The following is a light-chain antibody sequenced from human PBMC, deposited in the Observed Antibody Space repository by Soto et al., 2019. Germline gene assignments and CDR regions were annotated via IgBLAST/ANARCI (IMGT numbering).Light chain of an antibody. Sequence: DIQMTQSPSSLSASVGDRVTITSXVSQNIDNYLNWYQQKPGKAPKLLIYATSTLQSGVPSRFSGSGSGTEFTLTISSLQAEDFATYFCQESYTTPAVSFGGGTKVDIK. CDR1: QNIDNY. V-gene: IGKV1-39*01. CDR3: QESYTTPAVS. CDR2: ATS. J-gene: IGKJ4*01.